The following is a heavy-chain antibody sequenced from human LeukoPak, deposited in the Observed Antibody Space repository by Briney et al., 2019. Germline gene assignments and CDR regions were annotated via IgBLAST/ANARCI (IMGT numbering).Heavy chain of an antibody. V-gene: IGHV3-23*01. CDR2: ISGSGGGT. CDR3: ARGEAAAVYFDY. D-gene: IGHD6-13*01. CDR1: GFTFSSYS. Sequence: GGSLRLSCAASGFTFSSYSMNWVRQAPGKGLEWVSAISGSGGGTYYADSVKGRFTVSRDNSRNTLYLQMNSLRAEDTAVYYCARGEAAAVYFDYWGQGTLVTVSS. J-gene: IGHJ4*02.